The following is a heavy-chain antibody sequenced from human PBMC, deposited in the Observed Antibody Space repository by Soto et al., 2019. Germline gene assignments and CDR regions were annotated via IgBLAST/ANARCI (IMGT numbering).Heavy chain of an antibody. D-gene: IGHD3-3*01. CDR2: IYHSGST. Sequence: PSETLSLTCAVSGGSISSGGYSWSWIRQPPGKGLEWIGYIYHSGSTYYNPSLKSRVTISVDTSKNQFSLKLTSVTAADRGVYYCARGVDSWSGYLFWGQGTPVTV. V-gene: IGHV4-30-2*05. CDR3: ARGVDSWSGYLF. J-gene: IGHJ4*02. CDR1: GGSISSGGYS.